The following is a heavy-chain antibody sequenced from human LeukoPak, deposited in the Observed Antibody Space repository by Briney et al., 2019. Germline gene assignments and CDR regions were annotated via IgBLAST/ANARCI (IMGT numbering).Heavy chain of an antibody. CDR1: GFTVSSNY. V-gene: IGHV3-53*01. J-gene: IGHJ4*02. CDR3: ARERELPGPFDY. Sequence: GGSLRLSCAASGFTVSSNYMSWVRQAPGKGLEWVSVIYSGGSTYYADSVKGRFTISRDNSKNTLYLQMNSLRAEDTAVYYCARERELPGPFDYWGQGTLVTVSS. D-gene: IGHD1-26*01. CDR2: IYSGGST.